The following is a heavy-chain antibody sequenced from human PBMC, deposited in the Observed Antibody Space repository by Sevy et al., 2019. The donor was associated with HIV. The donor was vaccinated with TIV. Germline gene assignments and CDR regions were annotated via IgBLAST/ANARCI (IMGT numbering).Heavy chain of an antibody. CDR1: GFTFSSYG. D-gene: IGHD2-21*02. CDR2: IWYDGSNK. Sequence: GGSLRLSCAASGFTFSSYGMHWVRQAPGKGLEWVAVIWYDGSNKYYADSVKGRFTISRDNSKNTLYLQMNSLRAEDTAVYYGARAGMDCGGDCYLDYWGQGTLVTVSS. V-gene: IGHV3-33*01. J-gene: IGHJ4*02. CDR3: ARAGMDCGGDCYLDY.